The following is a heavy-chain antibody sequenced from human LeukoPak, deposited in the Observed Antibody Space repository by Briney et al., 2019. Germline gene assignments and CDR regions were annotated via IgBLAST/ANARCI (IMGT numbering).Heavy chain of an antibody. V-gene: IGHV4-39*01. Sequence: SETLSLTCTVSGGSISSSSYYWGWIRQPPGKGLEWIGSIYYSGSTYYNPSLKSRVTISVDTSKNQFSLKLSSVTAADTAVYYCARLTPNKYSSGWRRGWFDPWGQGTLVTVSS. D-gene: IGHD6-19*01. CDR2: IYYSGST. J-gene: IGHJ5*02. CDR3: ARLTPNKYSSGWRRGWFDP. CDR1: GGSISSSSYY.